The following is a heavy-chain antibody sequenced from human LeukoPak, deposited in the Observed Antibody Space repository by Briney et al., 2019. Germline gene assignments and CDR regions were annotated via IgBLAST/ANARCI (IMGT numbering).Heavy chain of an antibody. D-gene: IGHD3-9*01. CDR2: ISSSSSTI. Sequence: PGGSLRLSCAASGFTFSSYSMNWVRQAPGKGLEWVSYISSSSSTIYYADSVKGRFTISRDNAKNSLYLQMNSLRAEDTAVYYCARQDRYFDIDYWGQGTLVTVSS. CDR1: GFTFSSYS. CDR3: ARQDRYFDIDY. J-gene: IGHJ4*02. V-gene: IGHV3-48*01.